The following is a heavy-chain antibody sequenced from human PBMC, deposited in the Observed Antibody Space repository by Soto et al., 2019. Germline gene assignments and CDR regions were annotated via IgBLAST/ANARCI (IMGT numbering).Heavy chain of an antibody. D-gene: IGHD3-16*01. Sequence: SLRLSCAASGFTFSSYVMLWVRQAPGKGLEWVSYISSSGSTIYYADSVKGRFTISRDNAKNSLYLQMNSLGAEDTAVYYCARDTRNYDYIDYWGQGTLVTVSS. CDR3: ARDTRNYDYIDY. J-gene: IGHJ4*02. CDR2: ISSSGSTI. V-gene: IGHV3-48*04. CDR1: GFTFSSYV.